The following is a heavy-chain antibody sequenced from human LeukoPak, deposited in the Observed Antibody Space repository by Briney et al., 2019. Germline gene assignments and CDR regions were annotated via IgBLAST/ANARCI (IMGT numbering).Heavy chain of an antibody. V-gene: IGHV4-28*03. CDR3: ARVGGSSSLYGMDV. Sequence: SETLSLTCAVSGYSISSSNWWGWIRQPPGKGLEWIGYIYYSGSTYYNPSLKSRVTMSVDTSKNQFSLKLSSVTAVDTAVYFCARVGGSSSLYGMDVWGQGTTVTVSS. CDR1: GYSISSSNW. CDR2: IYYSGST. J-gene: IGHJ6*02. D-gene: IGHD6-6*01.